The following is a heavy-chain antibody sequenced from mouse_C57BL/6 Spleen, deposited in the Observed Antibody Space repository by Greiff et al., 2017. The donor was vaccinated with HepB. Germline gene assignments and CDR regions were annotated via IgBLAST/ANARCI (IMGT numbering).Heavy chain of an antibody. CDR2: IRSKSNNYAT. J-gene: IGHJ4*01. D-gene: IGHD3-3*01. CDR3: VRHAGPLAMDY. CDR1: GFSFNTYA. Sequence: EVHLVESGGGLVQPKGSLKLSCAASGFSFNTYAMNWVRQAPGKGLEWVARIRSKSNNYATYYADSVKDRFTISRDDSESMLYLQMNNLKTEDTAMYYCVRHAGPLAMDYWGQGTSVTVSS. V-gene: IGHV10-1*01.